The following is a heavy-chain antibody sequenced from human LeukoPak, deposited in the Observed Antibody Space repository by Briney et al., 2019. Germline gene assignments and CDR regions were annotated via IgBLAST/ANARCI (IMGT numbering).Heavy chain of an antibody. J-gene: IGHJ3*02. CDR2: INPSGSST. V-gene: IGHV1-46*01. Sequence: ASVKVSRKASGYSFTSHYMHWVRQAPGQGLEWLGLINPSGSSTLYAQKFQGRVTMTRDMSTTTDYMEMSSLRSEDTAIYYCARIRDGYNDAYDIWGQGTVVTVPS. CDR1: GYSFTSHY. D-gene: IGHD5-24*01. CDR3: ARIRDGYNDAYDI.